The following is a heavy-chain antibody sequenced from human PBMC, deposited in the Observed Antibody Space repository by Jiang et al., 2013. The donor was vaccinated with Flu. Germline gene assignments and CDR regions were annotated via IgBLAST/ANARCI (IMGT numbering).Heavy chain of an antibody. D-gene: IGHD3-10*01. Sequence: GAEVKKPGESLKISCKGSGYSFTSYWIGWARQMPGKGLEWMGIIYPGDSDTRYSPSFQGQVTISADKSISTAYLQWSSLKASDTAMYYCARREAIYGSGSTFDYWGQGTLVTVSS. V-gene: IGHV5-51*01. CDR1: GYSFTSYW. CDR2: IYPGDSDT. CDR3: ARREAIYGSGSTFDY. J-gene: IGHJ4*02.